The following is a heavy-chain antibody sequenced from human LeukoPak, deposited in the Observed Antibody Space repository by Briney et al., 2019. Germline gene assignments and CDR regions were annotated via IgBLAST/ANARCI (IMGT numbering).Heavy chain of an antibody. CDR1: GFTFTDFA. CDR2: IRGSDGST. Sequence: GGYLRFSCAASGFTFTDFAMSWVRPGPGQGLEWVSSIRGSDGSTYYADSVKGRFTISRDDSKNTLYLQMNSLRAEDTAVYYCANRVSRAQCDYWGQGTLVTVSS. CDR3: ANRVSRAQCDY. V-gene: IGHV3-23*01. J-gene: IGHJ4*02. D-gene: IGHD6-19*01.